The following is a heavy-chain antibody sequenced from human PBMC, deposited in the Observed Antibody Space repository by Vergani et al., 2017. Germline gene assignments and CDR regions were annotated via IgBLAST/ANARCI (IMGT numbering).Heavy chain of an antibody. CDR1: GFTFSNAW. V-gene: IGHV3-15*07. CDR2: IKSKTDGGTT. D-gene: IGHD3-3*01. Sequence: VQLVESGGGLVKPGGSLRLSCAASGFTFSNAWMNWVRQAPGKGLEWVGRIKSKTDGGTTDYAAPGKGRFTISRDDAKNTLYLQMNSLKNGDEAVYYCNTARDSDFWGCYSLISHFDYRGQGTLVTVSS. CDR3: NTARDSDFWGCYSLISHFDY. J-gene: IGHJ4*02.